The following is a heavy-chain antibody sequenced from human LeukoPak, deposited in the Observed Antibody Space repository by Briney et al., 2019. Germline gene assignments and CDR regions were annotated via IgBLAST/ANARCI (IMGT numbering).Heavy chain of an antibody. Sequence: ASVKVSCKVSGGTFSSYPISWVRQAPGQGLEWMGEITPIFGEAQNAEKFQGRVTITADEPTSTVYMELTSLRLDDAAMYYCARNSRVASTSGLNYWGQGTLVAVSS. V-gene: IGHV1-69*13. D-gene: IGHD5-12*01. J-gene: IGHJ4*02. CDR1: GGTFSSYP. CDR2: ITPIFGEA. CDR3: ARNSRVASTSGLNY.